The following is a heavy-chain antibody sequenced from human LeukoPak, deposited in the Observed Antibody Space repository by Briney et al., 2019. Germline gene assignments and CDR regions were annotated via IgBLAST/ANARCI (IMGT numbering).Heavy chain of an antibody. CDR3: AKASLQPLSYESGATYFDY. V-gene: IGHV3-23*01. J-gene: IGHJ4*02. CDR2: ISGSDGTT. CDR1: GFTFSNYA. D-gene: IGHD1-26*01. Sequence: GGSLRLSCAASGFTFSNYAMSWVRQAPGKGLEWVSGISGSDGTTYYADSVKGRFTISRDNSKNTLYLQMNGLRAEDTAVYYCAKASLQPLSYESGATYFDYWGQGTLVTVSS.